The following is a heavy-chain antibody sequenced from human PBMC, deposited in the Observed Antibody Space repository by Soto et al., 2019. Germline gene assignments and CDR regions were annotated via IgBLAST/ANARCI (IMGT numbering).Heavy chain of an antibody. Sequence: EVQLLESGGGLVQPGGSLRLSCAASGFTFSSYAMTWVRQAPGKGLEWVSVITGGVGVTYYADSVKGRFTISRDNSKNTLYLQMNSLRAEDTAVYNCAKCQEETFNKWYFHYWGQGTLVTVSS. CDR1: GFTFSSYA. CDR3: AKCQEETFNKWYFHY. V-gene: IGHV3-23*01. D-gene: IGHD1-26*01. CDR2: ITGGVGVT. J-gene: IGHJ4*02.